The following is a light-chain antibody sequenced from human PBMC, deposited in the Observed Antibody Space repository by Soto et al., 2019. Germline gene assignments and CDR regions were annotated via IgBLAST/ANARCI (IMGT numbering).Light chain of an antibody. CDR3: TSFTTTNIWV. CDR1: RSDIGIYNY. Sequence: QSVLTQPASVSGSPGQSITISCTGTRSDIGIYNYVSWYQQHPGKAPKLIICEVYNRPSGVSTRFSGSKSGNTASLTISGLRPEDEADYYCTSFTTTNIWVFGGGTQLTVL. J-gene: IGLJ3*02. V-gene: IGLV2-14*01. CDR2: EVY.